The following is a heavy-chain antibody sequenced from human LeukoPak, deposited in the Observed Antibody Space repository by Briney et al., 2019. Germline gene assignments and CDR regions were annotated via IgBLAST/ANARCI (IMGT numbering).Heavy chain of an antibody. V-gene: IGHV4-39*01. D-gene: IGHD2-2*01. CDR3: ARQQGGYCSSTSCYFHGMDV. Sequence: SETLSLTCTVSGGSISSSSYYWGWIRQPPGKGLEWIGSIYYSGSTYYNPSLKSRVTISVDTSKNQFSLKLSSVTAADTAVYYCARQQGGYCSSTSCYFHGMDVWGQGTTVTVSS. CDR1: GGSISSSSYY. J-gene: IGHJ6*02. CDR2: IYYSGST.